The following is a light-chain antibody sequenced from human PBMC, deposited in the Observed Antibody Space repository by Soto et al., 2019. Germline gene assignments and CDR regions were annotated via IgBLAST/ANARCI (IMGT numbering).Light chain of an antibody. CDR3: QQTDSFPIT. CDR1: QDIITW. CDR2: TAS. J-gene: IGKJ5*01. Sequence: DIQMTQSPSSVTASVGDRVTITCRASQDIITWLAWYQQKPGKAPNLLIYTASNLQSGVPSRFSGSGSGTHFTLTISSLQPEDFGTYYCQQTDSFPITFGQGTRLDIK. V-gene: IGKV1-12*01.